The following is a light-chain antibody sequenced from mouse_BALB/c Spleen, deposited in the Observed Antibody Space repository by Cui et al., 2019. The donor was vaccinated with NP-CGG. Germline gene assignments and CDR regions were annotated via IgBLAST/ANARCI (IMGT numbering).Light chain of an antibody. Sequence: QAVVTLESALTTSPGETVTLTCRSSTGAVTTSNYANWVQEKPDHLFTGLIGGTNNRAPGVPARFSGSLIGDKAALTITGAQTEDEAKYFCALWYSNHWVFGGGTKLTVL. CDR1: TGAVTTSNY. J-gene: IGLJ1*01. CDR3: ALWYSNHWV. V-gene: IGLV1*01. CDR2: GTN.